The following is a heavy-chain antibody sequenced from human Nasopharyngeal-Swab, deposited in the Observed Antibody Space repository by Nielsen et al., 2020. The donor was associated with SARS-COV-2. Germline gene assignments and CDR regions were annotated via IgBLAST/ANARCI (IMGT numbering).Heavy chain of an antibody. J-gene: IGHJ4*02. V-gene: IGHV3-9*01. CDR3: ATRKGYSSSWFIDY. Sequence: SLKISCASSGFIFDDYAMHWVRQAPGKGLEWVSGISWNSGRTGYADSVKGRFTISRDNAKNSLYLQMNSLRAEDTAVYYCATRKGYSSSWFIDYWGQGTLVTVSS. CDR2: ISWNSGRT. D-gene: IGHD6-13*01. CDR1: GFIFDDYA.